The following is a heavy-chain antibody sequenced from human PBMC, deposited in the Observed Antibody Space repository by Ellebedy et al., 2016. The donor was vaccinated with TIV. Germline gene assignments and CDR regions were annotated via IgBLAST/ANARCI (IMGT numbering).Heavy chain of an antibody. CDR1: GGTFSSYA. D-gene: IGHD4-11*01. CDR2: IIPIFGTA. CDR3: ATFTVTWRYFDY. Sequence: SVKVSCXASGGTFSSYAISWVRQAPGQGLEWMGGIIPIFGTANYAQKFQGRVTITADESTSTAYMELSSLRSEDTAVYYCATFTVTWRYFDYWGQGTLVTVSS. J-gene: IGHJ4*02. V-gene: IGHV1-69*13.